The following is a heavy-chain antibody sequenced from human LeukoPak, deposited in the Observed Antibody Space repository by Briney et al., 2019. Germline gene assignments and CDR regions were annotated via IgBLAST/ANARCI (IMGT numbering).Heavy chain of an antibody. CDR1: GGTFSSYA. J-gene: IGHJ6*02. CDR3: ARDRRVAARPGTYYYYYYGMDV. Sequence: SVKVSCKASGGTFSSYAISWVRQAPGQGLEWMGRIIPIFGIANYAQKFQGTVTITAHKSTSTAYMELSSLRSEDTAVYYCARDRRVAARPGTYYYYYYGMDVWGQGTTVTVSS. D-gene: IGHD6-6*01. V-gene: IGHV1-69*10. CDR2: IIPIFGIA.